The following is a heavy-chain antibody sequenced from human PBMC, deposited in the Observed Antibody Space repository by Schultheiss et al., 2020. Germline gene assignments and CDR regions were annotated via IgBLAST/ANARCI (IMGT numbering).Heavy chain of an antibody. J-gene: IGHJ4*02. Sequence: SETLSLTCTVSGASISSYFWCWIRQPAGKGLEWIGRIYASGSTNYNPSLKSRVTMSVDTSKNQFSLKLSSVTAADTAVYYCARGLRYFDWLLSNWGQGTLVNVSS. CDR1: GASISSYF. CDR2: IYASGST. D-gene: IGHD3-9*01. V-gene: IGHV4-4*07. CDR3: ARGLRYFDWLLSN.